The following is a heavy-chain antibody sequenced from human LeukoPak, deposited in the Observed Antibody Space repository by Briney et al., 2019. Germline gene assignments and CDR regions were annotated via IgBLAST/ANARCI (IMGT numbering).Heavy chain of an antibody. Sequence: GASVKLSCKASGYTFSSYGIRWVRQAPGQGLEWMGWISSYNGNTFYAQKLQGRVTMTRDTFTSTAYMELRSLRSEDTAVYYCARIREGYYYMDVWGKGTTVTVSS. J-gene: IGHJ6*03. CDR2: ISSYNGNT. CDR3: ARIREGYYYMDV. V-gene: IGHV1-18*01. CDR1: GYTFSSYG.